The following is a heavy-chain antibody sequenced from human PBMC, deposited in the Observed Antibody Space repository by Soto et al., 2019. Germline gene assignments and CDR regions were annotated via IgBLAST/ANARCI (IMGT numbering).Heavy chain of an antibody. J-gene: IGHJ5*02. CDR2: IIPIFGTP. CDR3: VGVGGGLAGNAKWFDP. V-gene: IGHV1-69*12. D-gene: IGHD6-19*01. Sequence: QVQLVQSGAEVKKPGSSVKVSCKASGGTFITFTISWVRQAPGQGLEWMGGIIPIFGTPNYAQKFQGRVTITADESTSRAYLELSSLRSEDTAVYYCVGVGGGLAGNAKWFDPWGQGTLVTVSS. CDR1: GGTFITFT.